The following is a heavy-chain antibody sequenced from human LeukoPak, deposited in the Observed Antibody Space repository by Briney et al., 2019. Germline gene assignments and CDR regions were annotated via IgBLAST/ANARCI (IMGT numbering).Heavy chain of an antibody. Sequence: GGSLRLLCAASGLTFSRYWMSCVRQAPGKGRVWVANIKQEGSEKYYVDYVKGRFTITRDNAKNSLYLQMNSLRAEDTAVYYCAREKDLPRVAAIDLFDYWGQGTLVTVSS. D-gene: IGHD2-15*01. CDR1: GLTFSRYW. CDR2: IKQEGSEK. CDR3: AREKDLPRVAAIDLFDY. V-gene: IGHV3-7*01. J-gene: IGHJ4*02.